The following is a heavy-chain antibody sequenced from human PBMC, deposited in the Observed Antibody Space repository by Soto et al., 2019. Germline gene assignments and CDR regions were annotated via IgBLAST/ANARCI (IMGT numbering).Heavy chain of an antibody. Sequence: QLVESGGGLVQPGGSLRLSCAASGFTFSLYPVNWVRQAPGKGLEWLSYISPSNSTIYYADSVKGRFTISRDNAKNSLDLQMNGLRDDDTAVYYCARVGRGFCSSTRCYTYGFDLWGQGTVVTVST. J-gene: IGHJ3*01. D-gene: IGHD2-2*01. CDR3: ARVGRGFCSSTRCYTYGFDL. V-gene: IGHV3-48*02. CDR1: GFTFSLYP. CDR2: ISPSNSTI.